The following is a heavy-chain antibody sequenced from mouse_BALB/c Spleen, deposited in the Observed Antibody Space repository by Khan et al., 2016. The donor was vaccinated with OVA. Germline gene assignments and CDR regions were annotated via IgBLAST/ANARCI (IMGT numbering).Heavy chain of an antibody. V-gene: IGHV1-77*01. CDR3: AREWAAWFPY. CDR1: GYTFTDYY. CDR2: IYPGSDNT. Sequence: VQLQQSGAELARPGASVTLSCKASGYTFTDYYINWMRQRTGQGLEWIGEIYPGSDNTYYNEKFKGKATLTADKSSSTAYMQLSSRTSEDSAVYFCAREWAAWFPYWGQGTLVTVSA. J-gene: IGHJ3*01.